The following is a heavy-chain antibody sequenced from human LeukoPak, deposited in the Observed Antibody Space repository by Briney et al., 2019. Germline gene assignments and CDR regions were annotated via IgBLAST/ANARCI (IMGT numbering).Heavy chain of an antibody. D-gene: IGHD1-14*01. CDR2: IYYSGST. CDR1: GGSISSGNYY. J-gene: IGHJ5*02. Sequence: KTSETLSLTCTVSGGSISSGNYYWSWIRQPPGKGLEWIGYIYYSGSTYYNPSLKSRVTISVDTSKNQFSLKLSSVTAADTAVYYCARDSNFPEEGWFDPWGQGTLVTVSS. CDR3: ARDSNFPEEGWFDP. V-gene: IGHV4-30-4*01.